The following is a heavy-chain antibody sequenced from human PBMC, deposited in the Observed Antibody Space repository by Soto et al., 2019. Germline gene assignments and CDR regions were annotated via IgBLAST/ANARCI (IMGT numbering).Heavy chain of an antibody. CDR3: ARSLEYSSSAGFGY. CDR2: IYYSGST. D-gene: IGHD6-6*01. CDR1: GGSISSYY. J-gene: IGHJ4*02. Sequence: QVQLQESGPGLVKPSETLSLTCTVSGGSISSYYWSWIRQPPGKGLEWIGYIYYSGSTNYNPSLKSRVTISVDTSKNQFSLKLSSVTAADTAVYYCARSLEYSSSAGFGYWGQGTLVTVSS. V-gene: IGHV4-59*01.